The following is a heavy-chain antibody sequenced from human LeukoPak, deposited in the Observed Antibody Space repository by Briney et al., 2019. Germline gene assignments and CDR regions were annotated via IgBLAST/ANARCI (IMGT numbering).Heavy chain of an antibody. J-gene: IGHJ4*02. CDR2: TNPAGSQQ. D-gene: IGHD6-25*01. V-gene: IGHV3-7*01. CDR1: GFSFISHW. Sequence: GGSLRLSCAASGFSFISHWMNWVRQAPGRGLEWVANTNPAGSQQYYMDSVKGRFTVSRDIAKKSLYLQMNSLRAEDTAVYYCLGSGDFGWGQGTLVTVSS. CDR3: LGSGDFG.